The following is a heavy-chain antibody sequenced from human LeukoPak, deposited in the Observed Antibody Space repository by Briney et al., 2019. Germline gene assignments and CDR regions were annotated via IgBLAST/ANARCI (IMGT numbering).Heavy chain of an antibody. CDR3: AKGSGIHRFNWFGP. Sequence: GGSLRLSCAASGFSFDTYAMIWVRQAPGKGLEWVSGIDASGGHTYQADSVKGRFTISRDNSKNTLYFQMNSLSAEDTAVYYCAKGSGIHRFNWFGPWGQGTLVTVSS. CDR1: GFSFDTYA. CDR2: IDASGGHT. J-gene: IGHJ5*02. D-gene: IGHD3-16*02. V-gene: IGHV3-23*01.